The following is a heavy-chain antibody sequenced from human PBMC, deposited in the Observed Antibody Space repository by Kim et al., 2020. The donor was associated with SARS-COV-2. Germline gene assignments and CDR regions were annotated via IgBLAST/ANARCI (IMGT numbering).Heavy chain of an antibody. CDR1: GGSISSYY. V-gene: IGHV4-59*01. D-gene: IGHD4-17*01. CDR2: IYYSGST. CDR3: ARANGYYLYYFDY. J-gene: IGHJ4*02. Sequence: SETLSLTCTVSGGSISSYYWSWIRQPPGKGLEWIGYIYYSGSTNYNPSLKSRVTISVDTSKNQFSLKLSSVTAPDPAVYYCARANGYYLYYFDYWGQGT.